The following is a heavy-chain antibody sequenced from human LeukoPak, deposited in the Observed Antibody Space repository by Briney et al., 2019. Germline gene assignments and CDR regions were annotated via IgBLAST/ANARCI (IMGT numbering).Heavy chain of an antibody. CDR1: GHTFTSYG. CDR2: ISAYNGNT. CDR3: ARHPLRFLALDAFDI. V-gene: IGHV1-18*01. D-gene: IGHD3-3*01. Sequence: GASVKVSCKASGHTFTSYGISWVRQAPGQGLEWMGWISAYNGNTNYAQKLQGRVTMTTDTSTSTAYMELRSLRSDDTAVYYCARHPLRFLALDAFDIWGQGTMVTVSS. J-gene: IGHJ3*02.